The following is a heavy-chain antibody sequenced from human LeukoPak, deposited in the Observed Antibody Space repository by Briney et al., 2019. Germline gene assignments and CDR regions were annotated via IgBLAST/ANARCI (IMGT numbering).Heavy chain of an antibody. D-gene: IGHD5-18*01. CDR1: GFTFSSYW. CDR2: VNSAGSST. V-gene: IGHV3-74*01. CDR3: ASARGSNYGSLGD. Sequence: PGGSLRLSCEASGFTFSSYWMHWVRQAPGKGLVWVSRVNSAGSSTTYADSVKGRFTISRDNAKNTLYLQMNSLRAEDTAVYYCASARGSNYGSLGDWGQGTLVTVSS. J-gene: IGHJ4*02.